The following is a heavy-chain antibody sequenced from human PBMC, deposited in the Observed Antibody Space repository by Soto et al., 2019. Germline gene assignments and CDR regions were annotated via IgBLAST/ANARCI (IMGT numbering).Heavy chain of an antibody. D-gene: IGHD1-1*01. J-gene: IGHJ4*02. CDR1: GVTFSSYA. V-gene: IGHV1-69*06. Sequence: SVKVSCKASGVTFSSYAISWVRQAPGQGLEWMGGIIPIFGTANYAQKFQGRVTITADKSTSTAYMELSSLRSEDTAVYYCARNWNDSLALKYWGQGTLVTVSS. CDR2: IIPIFGTA. CDR3: ARNWNDSLALKY.